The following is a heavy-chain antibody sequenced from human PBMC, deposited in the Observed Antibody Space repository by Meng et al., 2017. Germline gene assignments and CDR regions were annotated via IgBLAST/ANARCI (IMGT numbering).Heavy chain of an antibody. Sequence: VQLVRLRGGFVESGGSLRLSCTASGFTFRNYWMHWVRQAPGKGLVWVSRIKPDGTMTVYADSVKGRFTISRDNAKNTLYLQMNSLRSDDTAVYYCARSDWFDPWGQGTLVTVSS. CDR1: GFTFRNYW. V-gene: IGHV3-74*01. CDR2: IKPDGTMT. J-gene: IGHJ5*02. CDR3: ARSDWFDP.